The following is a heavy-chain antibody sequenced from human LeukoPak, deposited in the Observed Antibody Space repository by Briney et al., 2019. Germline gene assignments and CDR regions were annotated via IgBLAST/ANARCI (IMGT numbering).Heavy chain of an antibody. D-gene: IGHD3-10*01. CDR3: ASLHGYGSGRP. J-gene: IGHJ5*02. CDR2: ITPSDGA. Sequence: ASVKVSCESSGYTFTAYAVHWVRQAPGQGLEWMGWITPSDGANYAQKFQGRVTMTRDTSMSTAYMDLNRLTSDDTAVYYCASLHGYGSGRPWGQGTLVTVSS. CDR1: GYTFTAYA. V-gene: IGHV1-2*02.